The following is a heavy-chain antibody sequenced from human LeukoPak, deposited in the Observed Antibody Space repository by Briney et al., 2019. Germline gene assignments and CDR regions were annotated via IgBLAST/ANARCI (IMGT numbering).Heavy chain of an antibody. J-gene: IGHJ5*02. V-gene: IGHV1-18*01. CDR1: GYTFTSYG. CDR3: ARDPGYDFWSGYCTTTYNWFDP. CDR2: ISAYNGNT. Sequence: ASVKVSCKASGYTFTSYGISWVRQAPGQGLEWMGWISAYNGNTNYAQKLQGRVTMTTDTSTSTAYMELRSLRSDDTVVYYCARDPGYDFWSGYCTTTYNWFDPWGQGTLVTVSS. D-gene: IGHD3-3*01.